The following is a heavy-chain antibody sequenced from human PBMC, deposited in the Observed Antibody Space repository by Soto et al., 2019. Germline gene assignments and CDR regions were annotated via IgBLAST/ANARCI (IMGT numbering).Heavy chain of an antibody. CDR3: ARPVWGYCTSASCPGGYFDY. CDR2: INTSGGDT. V-gene: IGHV1-46*03. CDR1: GYTFTNYY. D-gene: IGHD2-2*01. J-gene: IGHJ4*02. Sequence: GASVKVSCKASGYTFTNYYMYWVRQAPGQGPEWMGIINTSGGDTRYAQKFQGRVTMTTDTSTSTVYMELSSLRSEDTAVYYCARPVWGYCTSASCPGGYFDYWGQGTLVTVSS.